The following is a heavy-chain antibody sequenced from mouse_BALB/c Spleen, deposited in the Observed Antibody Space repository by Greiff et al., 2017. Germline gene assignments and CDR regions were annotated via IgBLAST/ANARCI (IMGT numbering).Heavy chain of an antibody. Sequence: EVHLVESGGGLVQPGGSRKLSCAASGFTFSSFGMHWVRQAPEKGLEWVAYISSGSSTIYYADTVKGRFTISRDNPKNTLFLQMTSLRSEDTAMYYCARSVGYPYYYAMDYWGQGTSVTVSS. CDR2: ISSGSSTI. V-gene: IGHV5-17*02. CDR1: GFTFSSFG. J-gene: IGHJ4*01. D-gene: IGHD2-2*01. CDR3: ARSVGYPYYYAMDY.